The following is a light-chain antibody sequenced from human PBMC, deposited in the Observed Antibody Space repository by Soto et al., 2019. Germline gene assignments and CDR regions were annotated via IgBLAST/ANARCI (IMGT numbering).Light chain of an antibody. CDR1: QSVRSSQ. V-gene: IGKV3D-20*02. Sequence: EIVLTQSPATLSLSPGERATLSCRASQSVRSSQFAWYQHKPGQAPRLLIYSTSTRATGIPDRFSGSGSGTDFTLSISRLEPEDFAVYYCQQRSSWPRTFGLGTKVEI. CDR3: QQRSSWPRT. J-gene: IGKJ1*01. CDR2: STS.